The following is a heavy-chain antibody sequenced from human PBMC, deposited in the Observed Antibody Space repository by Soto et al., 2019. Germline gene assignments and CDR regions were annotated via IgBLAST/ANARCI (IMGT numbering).Heavy chain of an antibody. CDR3: AREWLRSDDY. V-gene: IGHV3-30-3*01. Sequence: VQVLESGGGLVQPGGSLRLSCAASGFTFSSYAMHWVRQAPGKGLEWVAVISYDGSNKYYADSVKGRFTISRDNSKNTLYLQMNSLRAEDTAVYYCAREWLRSDDYWGQGTLVTVSS. CDR1: GFTFSSYA. J-gene: IGHJ4*02. D-gene: IGHD5-12*01. CDR2: ISYDGSNK.